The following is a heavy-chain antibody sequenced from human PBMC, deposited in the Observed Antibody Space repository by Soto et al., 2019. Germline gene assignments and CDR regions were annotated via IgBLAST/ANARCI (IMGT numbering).Heavy chain of an antibody. CDR3: ARTELSFDY. CDR1: GFTFDDSG. V-gene: IGHV3-20*04. D-gene: IGHD3-16*02. J-gene: IGHJ4*02. CDR2: INWNGEST. Sequence: PGGSLRLSCAASGFTFDDSGMSWVRQVPGKGLEWVSGINWNGESTTYADSVKGRFTIYRDNAKNSLYLQMNSLRAEDTAFYYCARTELSFDYWGQGTLVTVSS.